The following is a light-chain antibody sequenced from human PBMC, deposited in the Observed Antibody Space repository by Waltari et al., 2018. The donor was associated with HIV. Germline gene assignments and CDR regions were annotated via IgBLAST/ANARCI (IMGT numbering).Light chain of an antibody. CDR3: YSTDTSGHHRV. CDR2: VDS. V-gene: IGLV3-10*01. Sequence: SYELTQPPSVSVSPGQTARITCSGDALPQKYSYWYQQKSGQAPLLVIYVDSKRPPGIPERFSGSSSGTVATLTISGAQVEDESDYYCYSTDTSGHHRVFGGGTKLTVL. J-gene: IGLJ2*01. CDR1: ALPQKY.